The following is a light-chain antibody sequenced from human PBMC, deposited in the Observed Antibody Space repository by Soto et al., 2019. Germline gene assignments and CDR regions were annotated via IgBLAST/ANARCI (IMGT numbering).Light chain of an antibody. CDR3: QQRGSWPLT. Sequence: EIVLTQSPDTLSLSPGERATLSCRASQSISINLAWYQHKPGQAPRLLIHGASTRATGVPARISGSGSGTDFTLTISSLEPEDFAVYYCQQRGSWPLTFGGGTKVDIK. CDR1: QSISIN. V-gene: IGKV3-11*01. J-gene: IGKJ4*01. CDR2: GAS.